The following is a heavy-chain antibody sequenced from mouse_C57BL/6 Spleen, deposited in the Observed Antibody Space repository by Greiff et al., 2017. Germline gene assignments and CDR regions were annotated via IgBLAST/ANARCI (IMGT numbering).Heavy chain of an antibody. D-gene: IGHD3-2*02. CDR2: IYPSDSET. V-gene: IGHV1-61*01. J-gene: IGHJ2*01. Sequence: QVQLQQPGAELVRPGSSVKLSCTASGYTFTSYWMDWVKQRPGQGLEWIGNIYPSDSETHYNQKFKDKATLTVDKSSSTAYMQLSSLTSEDSAVYYCASGSSGYVYWGQGTTLTVSS. CDR1: GYTFTSYW. CDR3: ASGSSGYVY.